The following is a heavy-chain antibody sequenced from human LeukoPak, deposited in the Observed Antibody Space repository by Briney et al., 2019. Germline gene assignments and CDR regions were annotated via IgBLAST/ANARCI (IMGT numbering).Heavy chain of an antibody. J-gene: IGHJ4*02. V-gene: IGHV1-2*02. CDR3: AREGGFGDYVWGSYRYIH. CDR2: INPNSGGT. D-gene: IGHD3-16*02. Sequence: ASVKVSCKASGYTFTGYYMHWVRQAPGQGLEWMGWINPNSGGTNYAQKFQGGVTMTRDTSISTAYMELSRLRSDDTAVYYCAREGGFGDYVWGSYRYIHWGQGTLVTVSS. CDR1: GYTFTGYY.